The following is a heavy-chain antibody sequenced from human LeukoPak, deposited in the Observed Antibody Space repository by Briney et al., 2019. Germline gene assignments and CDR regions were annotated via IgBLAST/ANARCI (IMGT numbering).Heavy chain of an antibody. CDR3: ARGAVTRSSWDPLSYYYCYGMDV. V-gene: IGHV1-2*04. CDR2: INPNSGGT. CDR1: VYTFTGYY. D-gene: IGHD6-13*01. J-gene: IGHJ6*02. Sequence: GASVKVSCKASVYTFTGYYMHWVRQAPGQGLEWMGWINPNSGGTNYAQKFQGWVTMTRDTSISTAYMELSRLRSDDTAVYYCARGAVTRSSWDPLSYYYCYGMDVWGQGTTVTVSS.